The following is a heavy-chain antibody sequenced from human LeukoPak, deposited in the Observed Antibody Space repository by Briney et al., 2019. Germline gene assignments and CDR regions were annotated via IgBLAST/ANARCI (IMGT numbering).Heavy chain of an antibody. CDR1: GYTFTGYY. J-gene: IGHJ4*02. CDR2: MNPNSGNT. D-gene: IGHD4-17*01. CDR3: ARSYGDSPFDY. V-gene: IGHV1-8*02. Sequence: ASVKVSCKASGYTFTGYYMNWVRQAPGQGLEWMGWMNPNSGNTGYAQKFQGRVTMTRNTSISTAYMELSGLRSEDTAVYYCARSYGDSPFDYWGQGTLVTVSS.